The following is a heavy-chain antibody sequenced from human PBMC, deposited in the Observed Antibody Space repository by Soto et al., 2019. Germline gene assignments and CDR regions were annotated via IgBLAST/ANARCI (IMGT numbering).Heavy chain of an antibody. CDR1: GFTFSDYG. D-gene: IGHD6-19*01. CDR3: VRDQQWLLPVPLDFDY. CDR2: ISAFNGET. Sequence: QIQLVQSGAEVKKPGASVKVSCKASGFTFSDYGFSWVRQAPGRGLERMGWISAFNGETNYTQKSEGRVAMTTDAATTTAYMELRSLTVDDTAGSYCVRDQQWLLPVPLDFDYWGQGTVVTVSS. V-gene: IGHV1-18*01. J-gene: IGHJ4*02.